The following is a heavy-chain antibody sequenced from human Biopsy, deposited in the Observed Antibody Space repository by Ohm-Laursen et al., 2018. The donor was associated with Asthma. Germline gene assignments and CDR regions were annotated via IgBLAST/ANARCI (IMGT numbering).Heavy chain of an antibody. CDR1: GGTFNTYV. D-gene: IGHD2-2*01. V-gene: IGHV1-69*01. Sequence: SSVKVSCKSLGGTFNTYVIGWVRQAPGQGLEWMGGINSVFGTTTYPQKFQDRVTITADDSTSTVYMELSSLRSEDTAVYYCARKAGSCISRTCYSLDFWGQGILVTISS. J-gene: IGHJ4*02. CDR2: INSVFGTT. CDR3: ARKAGSCISRTCYSLDF.